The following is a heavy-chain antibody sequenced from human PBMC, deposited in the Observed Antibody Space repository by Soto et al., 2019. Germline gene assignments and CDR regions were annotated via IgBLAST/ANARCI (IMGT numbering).Heavy chain of an antibody. CDR1: GYTFTSYN. D-gene: IGHD1-1*01. V-gene: IGHV1-46*01. CDR3: GGGNDAAFDI. CDR2: INPSGGST. J-gene: IGHJ3*02. Sequence: AQIKASSEASGYTFTSYNMHWARQAPGQGLEWMGIINPSGGSTSYAQKFQGRVTMTRDTSTSTVYMELSSLRSEDTAVYYCGGGNDAAFDIWGQGTMVTVSS.